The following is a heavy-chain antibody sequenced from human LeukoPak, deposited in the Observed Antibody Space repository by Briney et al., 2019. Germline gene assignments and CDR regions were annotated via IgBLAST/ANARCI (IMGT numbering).Heavy chain of an antibody. CDR1: GFTFSTYW. Sequence: GGSLRLSCAASGFTFSTYWMHWVRHAPGKGLVWVSRINSDGSSTAYADSVKGRFTISMDNAKNTLYLQMNSLRAEDTAVYYCAREYYDFWSGYYNYYYFMDVWGKGTTATVSS. CDR2: INSDGSST. V-gene: IGHV3-74*01. J-gene: IGHJ6*03. CDR3: AREYYDFWSGYYNYYYFMDV. D-gene: IGHD3-3*01.